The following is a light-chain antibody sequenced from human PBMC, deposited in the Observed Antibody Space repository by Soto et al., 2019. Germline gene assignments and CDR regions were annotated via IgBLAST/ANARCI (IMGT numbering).Light chain of an antibody. CDR3: QQYNSYLLT. V-gene: IGKV1-5*01. CDR2: DAS. CDR1: QSISSW. Sequence: DIQVTQSPSTLSASVEDRVTITSRASQSISSWLAWYQQKPGKAPKLLIYDASSLESGVPSRFSGRGSGTEFTLTISSLQPDDFATYYCQQYNSYLLTFGGGTKV. J-gene: IGKJ4*01.